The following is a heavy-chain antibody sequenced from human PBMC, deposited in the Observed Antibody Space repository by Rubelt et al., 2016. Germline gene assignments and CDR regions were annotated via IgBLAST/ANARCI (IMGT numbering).Heavy chain of an antibody. D-gene: IGHD3-16*01. V-gene: IGHV4-34*01. CDR1: GGSFSGYY. J-gene: IGHJ4*02. CDR3: ASSNDYVWGSPDS. Sequence: QVQLQQWGAGLLKPSETLSLTCAVYGGSFSGYYWSWIRQPPEKGLEWIGEIYHSGSTNYNPSLKSRVTISVDNSKNQFSLKLSPVPAADTAVYYCASSNDYVWGSPDSWGQGTLVTVSS. CDR2: IYHSGST.